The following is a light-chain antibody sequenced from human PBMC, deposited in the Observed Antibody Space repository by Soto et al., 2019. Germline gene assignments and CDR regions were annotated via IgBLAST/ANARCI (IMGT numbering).Light chain of an antibody. V-gene: IGKV3-11*01. CDR1: QSVTTF. Sequence: EIVLTQSPVTLSLSPGERATLSCRARQSVTTFLAWYQQKPGQAPRLLIYDASKRATGIPASFSGSGSGTDFTLTISSLEPEDFAVYYCQQRTNWPLTFGGGTKVEIQ. J-gene: IGKJ4*01. CDR3: QQRTNWPLT. CDR2: DAS.